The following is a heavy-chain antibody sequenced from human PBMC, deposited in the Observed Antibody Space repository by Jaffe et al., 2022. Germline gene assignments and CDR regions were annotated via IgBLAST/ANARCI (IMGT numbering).Heavy chain of an antibody. CDR1: GGSVSSHY. CDR3: GSNPHEGVWTY. D-gene: IGHD3-16*01. J-gene: IGHJ4*02. CDR2: ISYSGST. V-gene: IGHV4-59*02. Sequence: QVQLQETGPGLVKPSETLSLNCTVSGGSVSSHYWSWIRQPPGKGLEWIGYISYSGSTSYNPSLKSRVTISLDTSKNQFSLKLSSVTAVDTAVYYCGSNPHEGVWTYWGQGTLVTVSS.